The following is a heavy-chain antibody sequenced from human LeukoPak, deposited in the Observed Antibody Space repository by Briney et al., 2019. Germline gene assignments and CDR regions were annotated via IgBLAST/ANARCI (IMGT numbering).Heavy chain of an antibody. V-gene: IGHV5-51*01. CDR1: GYSFTTYW. CDR2: INPVDSET. J-gene: IGHJ4*02. CDR3: ARIGTYAEFDY. D-gene: IGHD6-13*01. Sequence: GESLKISCEGSGYSFTTYWIGWVRQMPGKGLEWMGIINPVDSETRYTAPFQGQVTISEDKSITTAYLQWSSLKATDTAMYFCARIGTYAEFDYWGQGSLVTVSS.